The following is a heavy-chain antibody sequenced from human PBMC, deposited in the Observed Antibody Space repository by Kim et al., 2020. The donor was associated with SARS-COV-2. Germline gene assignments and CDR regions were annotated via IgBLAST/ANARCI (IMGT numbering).Heavy chain of an antibody. CDR3: ASINYYDSSGYESFDY. V-gene: IGHV5-10-1*01. CDR1: GYSFTSYW. CDR2: IDPSDSYT. J-gene: IGHJ4*02. Sequence: GESLKISCKGSGYSFTSYWISWVRQMPGKGLEWMGRIDPSDSYTNYSPSFQGHVTISADKSISTAYLQWSSLKASDTAMYYCASINYYDSSGYESFDYWGQGTLVTVSS. D-gene: IGHD3-22*01.